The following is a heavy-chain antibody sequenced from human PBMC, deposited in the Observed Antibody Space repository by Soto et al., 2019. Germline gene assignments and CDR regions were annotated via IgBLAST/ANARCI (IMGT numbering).Heavy chain of an antibody. D-gene: IGHD5-18*01. Sequence: QVQLVQSGAEVKKPGSSVKVSCKASGGTFSNYALTWVRQAPGQGLEWMGGIIPLSGTPNYAQKFQGRVTITADKSTTTVSMELSSLRSEDTAVYYCTRGIQLWSWGQGTPVTVSS. CDR3: TRGIQLWS. V-gene: IGHV1-69*06. J-gene: IGHJ5*02. CDR2: IIPLSGTP. CDR1: GGTFSNYA.